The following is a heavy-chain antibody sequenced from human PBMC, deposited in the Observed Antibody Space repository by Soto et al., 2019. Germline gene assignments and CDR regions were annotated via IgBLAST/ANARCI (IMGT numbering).Heavy chain of an antibody. CDR3: AREDSIIIPAVSDF. J-gene: IGHJ4*02. CDR1: GFNFNNYG. V-gene: IGHV3-21*01. D-gene: IGHD2-2*01. Sequence: GGSLRLSCAVSGFNFNNYGINWVRQAPGKGLEWVSSVSKSDYTYYSDSVRGRFTISRDNAKNSVSLQMNTLRAEDTAVYYCAREDSIIIPAVSDFWGQGTLVTVSS. CDR2: VSKSDYT.